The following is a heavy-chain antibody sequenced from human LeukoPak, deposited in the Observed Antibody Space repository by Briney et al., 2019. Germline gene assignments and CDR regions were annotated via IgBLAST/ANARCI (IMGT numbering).Heavy chain of an antibody. V-gene: IGHV1-3*03. CDR2: INAGNGNT. D-gene: IGHD3-10*01. J-gene: IGHJ6*03. CDR3: ARENTYYYGSGSYLDYYYYMDV. CDR1: GYTFTGYY. Sequence: GASVKVSCKASGYTFTGYYIHWVRQAPGQRLEWMGWINAGNGNTKYSQEFQGRVTITRDTSASTAYMELSSLRSEDMAVYYCARENTYYYGSGSYLDYYYYMDVWGKGTTVTVSS.